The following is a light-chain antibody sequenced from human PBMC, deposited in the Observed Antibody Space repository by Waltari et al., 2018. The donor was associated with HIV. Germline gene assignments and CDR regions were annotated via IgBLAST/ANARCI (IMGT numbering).Light chain of an antibody. CDR1: QSLLSRPTNKDS. V-gene: IGKV4-1*01. CDR3: QQYYSTPPT. Sequence: DIVMTQLPDSLAVSLGGRATLNSKSSQSLLSRPTNKDSLAWYQQQPGPSPKLLICWASTREFGVPDRFSGSGSGTDFTLTISSLQAEDVAVYYCQQYYSTPPTFGPGTKVDIK. CDR2: WAS. J-gene: IGKJ3*01.